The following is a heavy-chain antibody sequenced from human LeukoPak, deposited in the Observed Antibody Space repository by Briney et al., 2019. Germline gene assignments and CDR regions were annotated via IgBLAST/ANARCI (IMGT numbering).Heavy chain of an antibody. CDR2: ISSSGSTM. J-gene: IGHJ6*02. V-gene: IGHV3-48*03. D-gene: IGHD2-15*01. CDR3: ARDLLGYCSGGSCYTYGMDV. CDR1: GFTFSSYE. Sequence: GGALRLSCAASGFTFSSYEMNWVRQAPGKGLEWVSYISSSGSTMYYADSVKGRFTISRDNAKNSLYLQMNSLRAEDTAVYYCARDLLGYCSGGSCYTYGMDVWGQGTTVTVSS.